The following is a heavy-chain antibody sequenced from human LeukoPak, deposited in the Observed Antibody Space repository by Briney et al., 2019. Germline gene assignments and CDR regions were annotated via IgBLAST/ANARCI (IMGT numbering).Heavy chain of an antibody. J-gene: IGHJ4*02. CDR2: IYPGDSDT. D-gene: IGHD2-2*01. V-gene: IGHV5-51*01. Sequence: LGESLKISCKASRYLFTTYWIAWVRQMPGKGLEWMGIIYPGDSDTRYSPSFQGQVTISADKSITTAYLQWSSLKASDTAIYYCARTMGTSTSSTLDYWGQGTLVTVSS. CDR3: ARTMGTSTSSTLDY. CDR1: RYLFTTYW.